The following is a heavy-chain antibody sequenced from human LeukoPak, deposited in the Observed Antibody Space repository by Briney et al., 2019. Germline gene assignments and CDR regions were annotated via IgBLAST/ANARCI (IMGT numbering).Heavy chain of an antibody. CDR3: ARLRVVPEFDY. D-gene: IGHD2-2*01. CDR2: IYYSGST. Sequence: SETLSLTCTVSGGSISSSSYYWGWIRQPPGKGLEWIGSIYYSGSTYYNPPLESRVTISVDTSKNQFSLKLSSVTAADTAVYYCARLRVVPEFDYWGQGTLVTVSS. CDR1: GGSISSSSYY. V-gene: IGHV4-39*01. J-gene: IGHJ4*02.